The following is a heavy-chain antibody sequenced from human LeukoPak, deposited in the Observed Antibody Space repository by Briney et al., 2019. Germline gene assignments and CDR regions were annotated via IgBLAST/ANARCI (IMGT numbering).Heavy chain of an antibody. Sequence: GGPLRLSCAASGFTFSSYSMNWVDQAPGKGLEWVSSISSSSSYIYYADSVKGRFTISRDNSMNTLYLQMNSLRAEDTAVYYCAKRDTNGRYYFDYSGQGTLVTVSS. CDR1: GFTFSSYS. J-gene: IGHJ4*02. CDR3: AKRDTNGRYYFDY. V-gene: IGHV3-21*04. CDR2: ISSSSSYI. D-gene: IGHD2-8*01.